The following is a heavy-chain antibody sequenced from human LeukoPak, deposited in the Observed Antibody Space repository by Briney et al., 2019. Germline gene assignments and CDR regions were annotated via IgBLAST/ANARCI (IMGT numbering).Heavy chain of an antibody. Sequence: GGSLRLSCAASVFTFSSYGMHWVRQAPGKGLEWVAVISYDGSNKYYADSVKGRFTISRDNSKNTLYLQMNSLRAEDTAVYYCAKDGITMVRGVRYYFDYWGQGTLVTVSS. J-gene: IGHJ4*02. CDR2: ISYDGSNK. D-gene: IGHD3-10*01. CDR3: AKDGITMVRGVRYYFDY. CDR1: VFTFSSYG. V-gene: IGHV3-30*18.